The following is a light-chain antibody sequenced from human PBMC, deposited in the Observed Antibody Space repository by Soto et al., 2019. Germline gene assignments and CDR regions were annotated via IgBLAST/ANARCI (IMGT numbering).Light chain of an antibody. CDR1: QSVSSSY. V-gene: IGKV3-20*01. J-gene: IGKJ1*01. CDR2: GAS. Sequence: EILLTPSPGTPSLSPGERAQPSCRASQSVSSSYLAWYQQKPGQAPRLLIYGASSRATGIPARFSGSGSGTDFTLTISRLEPEDFAVYYCQQYGRSRTFGQGTKVDIK. CDR3: QQYGRSRT.